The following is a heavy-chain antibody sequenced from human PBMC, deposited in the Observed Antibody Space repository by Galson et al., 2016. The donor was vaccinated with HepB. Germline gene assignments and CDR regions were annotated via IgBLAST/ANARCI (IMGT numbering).Heavy chain of an antibody. CDR3: AKGGLEMAWD. V-gene: IGHV3-30*18. J-gene: IGHJ4*02. Sequence: SLRLSCAASGFTFSSYGMYWVRHAPGKGLEWVAVISFDGNNKYYADSVKGRFTISRDNSKNMFYLQMNSLRPEDTAVYYCAKGGLEMAWDWGQGTLVTVSS. D-gene: IGHD5-24*01. CDR1: GFTFSSYG. CDR2: ISFDGNNK.